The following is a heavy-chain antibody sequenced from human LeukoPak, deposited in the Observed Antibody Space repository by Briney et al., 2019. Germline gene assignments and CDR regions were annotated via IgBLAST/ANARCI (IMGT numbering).Heavy chain of an antibody. D-gene: IGHD2-21*01. CDR3: AADIGGVNY. J-gene: IGHJ4*02. Sequence: GGSLRLSCAASGLTFSSSAMSWVRRAPGKGLEWVSTMTGSGGTTYYGDSVKGRFTTSRDNHKNTLFLQMNSRSAEDTVVYFWAADIGGVNYWGEGTLVTVSS. V-gene: IGHV3-23*01. CDR1: GLTFSSSA. CDR2: MTGSGGTT.